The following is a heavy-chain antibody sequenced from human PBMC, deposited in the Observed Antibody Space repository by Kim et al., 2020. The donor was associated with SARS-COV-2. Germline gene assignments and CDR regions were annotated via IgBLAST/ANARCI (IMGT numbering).Heavy chain of an antibody. D-gene: IGHD3-10*01. V-gene: IGHV3-74*01. Sequence: TIYEESANGRFTISRDNAKNTLYLLMNTLRAEDTAVYYCARGNYHGMDVWGQGTTVTVSS. J-gene: IGHJ6*02. CDR2: T. CDR3: ARGNYHGMDV.